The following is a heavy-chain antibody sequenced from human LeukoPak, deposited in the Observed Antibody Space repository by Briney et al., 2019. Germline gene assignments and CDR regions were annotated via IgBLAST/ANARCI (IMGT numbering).Heavy chain of an antibody. CDR1: GFTFSSYS. J-gene: IGHJ4*02. V-gene: IGHV3-21*01. CDR3: ARGTAMAPIDY. Sequence: GGSLRLSCAASGFTFSSYSMNWVRQAPGKGLEWVSSISSSSSYIYYADSVKGRFTISRDNSKNTLYLQMNSLRAEDTAVYYCARGTAMAPIDYWGQGTLVTVSS. CDR2: ISSSSSYI. D-gene: IGHD5-18*01.